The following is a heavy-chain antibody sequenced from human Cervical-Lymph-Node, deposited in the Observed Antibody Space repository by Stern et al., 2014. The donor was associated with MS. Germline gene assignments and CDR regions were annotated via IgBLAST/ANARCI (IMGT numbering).Heavy chain of an antibody. Sequence: DQLVESGGGVVQPGRSLRLSCAAFGFIFSNYAMHWVRQPPGEGLEWVAVVSSDGANTYFADSVKGRFTISRDNSKNTLYLQMNSLKIEDTAIYYCASQIWGQGTMVTVSS. CDR2: VSSDGANT. J-gene: IGHJ3*02. CDR3: ASQI. CDR1: GFIFSNYA. V-gene: IGHV3-30*01.